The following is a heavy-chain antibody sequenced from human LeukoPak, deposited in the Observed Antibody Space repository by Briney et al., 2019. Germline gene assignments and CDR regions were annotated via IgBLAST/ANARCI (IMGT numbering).Heavy chain of an antibody. Sequence: AGGSLRLSCAASGFTFGSYAMSWVRQAPGKGLEWVSAITGSGSSTYYADSVKGRFTISRDNSKNTLYLQMNILRAEDTAVYYCAKSLPTVVSYFDYWGQGTLVTVSS. J-gene: IGHJ4*02. CDR2: ITGSGSST. CDR3: AKSLPTVVSYFDY. D-gene: IGHD4-23*01. V-gene: IGHV3-23*01. CDR1: GFTFGSYA.